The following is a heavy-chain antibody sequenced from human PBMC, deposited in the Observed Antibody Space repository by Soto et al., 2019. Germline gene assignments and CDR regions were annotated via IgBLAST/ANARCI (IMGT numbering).Heavy chain of an antibody. V-gene: IGHV3-23*01. CDR1: GFTFSSYA. J-gene: IGHJ6*02. CDR2: ISGGGGST. CDR3: AKNDHFWSGTHYYYGMDV. D-gene: IGHD3-3*02. Sequence: EVQLLASGGDLVQPGGSLRLSCAASGFTFSSYAMNWVRQAPGKGLEWVSGISGGGGSTYYADSVKGRFTISRDSSKNTLYLEMNSLRVEDTAVYYCAKNDHFWSGTHYYYGMDVWGQGTTVTVSS.